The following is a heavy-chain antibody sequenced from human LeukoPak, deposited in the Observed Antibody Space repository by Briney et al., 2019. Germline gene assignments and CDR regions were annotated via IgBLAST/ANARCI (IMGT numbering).Heavy chain of an antibody. Sequence: SETLSLTCTVSGGSISSYYWSWIRQPAGKGLEWLGRIYTSGSTNYNPSLKSRVTMSVDTSKNQFSLKLRSVTAADTAVYYCARGYNWGSPTRNFYYLDVWGKGTTVTVSS. CDR3: ARGYNWGSPTRNFYYLDV. CDR1: GGSISSYY. J-gene: IGHJ6*03. CDR2: IYTSGST. V-gene: IGHV4-4*07. D-gene: IGHD7-27*01.